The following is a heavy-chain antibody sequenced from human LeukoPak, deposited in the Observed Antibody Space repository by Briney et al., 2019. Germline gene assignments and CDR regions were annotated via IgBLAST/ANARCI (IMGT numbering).Heavy chain of an antibody. Sequence: PSKTLSLTCTVSGGSISTYSWNWIRQPAGKGLEWIGRIFASGTTKYNPSLKSRVTMSVETSKNQFSLKLSSVTAADTAVYYCARIEYSSSIDYWGQGTLVTVSS. D-gene: IGHD6-6*01. CDR2: IFASGTT. J-gene: IGHJ4*02. V-gene: IGHV4-4*07. CDR1: GGSISTYS. CDR3: ARIEYSSSIDY.